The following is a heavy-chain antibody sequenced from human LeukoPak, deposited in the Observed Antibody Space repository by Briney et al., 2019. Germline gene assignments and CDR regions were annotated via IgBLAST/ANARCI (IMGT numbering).Heavy chain of an antibody. CDR2: ISNSGSYI. CDR3: AKEMVFYGDYVSGTLDAFDI. J-gene: IGHJ3*02. D-gene: IGHD4-17*01. Sequence: PGGSLGLSCAASGFTFSSYSMNWVRQAPGKGLEWVSSISNSGSYIYYADSVKGRFTISRDNAKNSLYLQMNSLRAEDTAVYYCAKEMVFYGDYVSGTLDAFDIWGQGTMVTVSS. CDR1: GFTFSSYS. V-gene: IGHV3-21*04.